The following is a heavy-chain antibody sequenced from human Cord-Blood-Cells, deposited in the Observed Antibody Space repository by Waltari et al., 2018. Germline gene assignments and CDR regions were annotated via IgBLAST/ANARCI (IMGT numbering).Heavy chain of an antibody. J-gene: IGHJ4*02. D-gene: IGHD1-26*01. CDR3: ARSSPGANGSDY. CDR1: GYTLPGCH. Sequence: QVQLVQSGAEVKKTGAAVKVSCKASGYTLPGCHMHWVRQAPGQGLEWMGCINPNSGGTNYAQKFQGRVTMTRDTSISTAYMELSRLRSDDTAVYYCARSSPGANGSDYWGQGTLVTVSS. V-gene: IGHV1-2*02. CDR2: INPNSGGT.